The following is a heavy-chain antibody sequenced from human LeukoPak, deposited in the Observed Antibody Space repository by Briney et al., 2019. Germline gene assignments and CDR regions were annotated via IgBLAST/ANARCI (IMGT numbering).Heavy chain of an antibody. CDR2: ISSSGSTI. CDR3: ARVPSPCYYDSSGSNY. CDR1: GFTLSSTE. Sequence: PGGSLRLFCAASGFTLSSTEMIWVRQAPGKGLEWVSYISSSGSTIYYADSVKGRFTISRDNAKNSLYLQMNSLRAEDTAVYYCARVPSPCYYDSSGSNYCGQGTLVTVSS. D-gene: IGHD3-22*01. V-gene: IGHV3-48*03. J-gene: IGHJ4*01.